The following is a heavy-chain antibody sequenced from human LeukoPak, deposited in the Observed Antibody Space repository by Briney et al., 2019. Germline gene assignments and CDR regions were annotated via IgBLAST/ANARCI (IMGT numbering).Heavy chain of an antibody. V-gene: IGHV1-18*01. J-gene: IGHJ4*02. Sequence: ASVKVSCKASGYRFTSYGISWVRQAPGQGLEWMAWISAYNGNTNYAQKFQGRVIMTTDTSTSTAYMELRSLRSDDTAVYYCARDHLGYGPGSPFDYWGQGTLVTVSS. CDR2: ISAYNGNT. CDR3: ARDHLGYGPGSPFDY. CDR1: GYRFTSYG. D-gene: IGHD3-10*01.